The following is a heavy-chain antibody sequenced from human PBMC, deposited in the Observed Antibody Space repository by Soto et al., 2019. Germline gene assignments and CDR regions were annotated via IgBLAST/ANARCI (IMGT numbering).Heavy chain of an antibody. D-gene: IGHD3-3*01. CDR2: ISSSSSTI. CDR3: AGPPEDLEWLFP. J-gene: IGHJ5*02. CDR1: GFTFSSYS. Sequence: EVQLVESGGGLVQPGGSLRLSCAASGFTFSSYSMNWVRQAPGKGLEWVSYISSSSSTIYYADSVKGRFTISRDNAKNSLYLQMNSLSDEDTAVYYGAGPPEDLEWLFPCGQETLVTVSS. V-gene: IGHV3-48*02.